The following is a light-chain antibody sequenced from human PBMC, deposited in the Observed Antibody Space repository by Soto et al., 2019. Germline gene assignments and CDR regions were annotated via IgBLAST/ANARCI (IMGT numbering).Light chain of an antibody. CDR1: QSISSW. CDR2: DAS. J-gene: IGKJ4*01. Sequence: DIQMTQSPSTLSASVGDRVTITCRASQSISSWLAWYQQKPGKAPKLLIFDASSLESGAPSRFSGSGSGTDFTLTISSLQPDDFATDYCQQYHAYSFTFGGGTKVEIK. V-gene: IGKV1-5*01. CDR3: QQYHAYSFT.